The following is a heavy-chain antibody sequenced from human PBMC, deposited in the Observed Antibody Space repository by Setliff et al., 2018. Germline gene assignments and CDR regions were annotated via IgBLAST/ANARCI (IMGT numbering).Heavy chain of an antibody. J-gene: IGHJ3*02. D-gene: IGHD3-22*01. CDR2: INPSSGRT. CDR1: GYTFTSHY. Sequence: ASVKVSCKASGYTFTSHYMHWVRQAPGLGLEWMGTINPSSGRTSYAQKFQGRVTMTRDTPTSTVYRDMSSLRSEGTAVYYCARDVFPYHYEGAFDIWGQGTMVTVSS. CDR3: ARDVFPYHYEGAFDI. V-gene: IGHV1-46*01.